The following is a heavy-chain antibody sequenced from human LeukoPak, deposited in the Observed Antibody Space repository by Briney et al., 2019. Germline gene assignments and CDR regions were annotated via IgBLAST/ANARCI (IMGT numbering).Heavy chain of an antibody. CDR1: GFTFSSYG. D-gene: IGHD1-26*01. J-gene: IGHJ4*02. CDR2: ISYDGSNK. Sequence: PGGSLRLSCAASGFTFSSYGMHWVRQAPGKGLEWVAVISYDGSNKYYADSVKGRFTISRDNSKNTLYLQMNSLRAEDTAMYYCAKAGGSGVRWILQYWGQGTLVTVSS. V-gene: IGHV3-30*18. CDR3: AKAGGSGVRWILQY.